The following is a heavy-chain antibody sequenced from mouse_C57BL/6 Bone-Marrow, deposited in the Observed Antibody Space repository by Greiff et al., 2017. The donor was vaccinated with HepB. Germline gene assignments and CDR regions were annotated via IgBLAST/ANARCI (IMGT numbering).Heavy chain of an antibody. V-gene: IGHV5-6*01. CDR1: GFTFSSYG. CDR2: ISSGGSYT. J-gene: IGHJ3*01. CDR3: ARVDYYVKFAY. D-gene: IGHD1-1*01. Sequence: EVQLVESGGDLVKPGGSLKLSCAASGFTFSSYGMSWVRQTPDKRLEWVATISSGGSYTYYPDSVKGRFTISRDNAKNTLYLQMSSLKSEDTAMYYCARVDYYVKFAYWGRGTLVTVSA.